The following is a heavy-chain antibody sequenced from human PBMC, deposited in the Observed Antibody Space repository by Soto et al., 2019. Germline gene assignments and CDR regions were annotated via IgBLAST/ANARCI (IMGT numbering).Heavy chain of an antibody. CDR2: IIPILGIA. CDR3: ALGYCSSTSCYYYGMDV. V-gene: IGHV1-69*02. Sequence: SVKVSCKASGGTFSSYTISWVRQAPGQGLEWMGRIIPILGIANYAQKFQGRVTITADKSTSTAYMELSSLRSEDTAVYYCALGYCSSTSCYYYGMDVWGQGTTVTVSS. J-gene: IGHJ6*02. D-gene: IGHD2-2*01. CDR1: GGTFSSYT.